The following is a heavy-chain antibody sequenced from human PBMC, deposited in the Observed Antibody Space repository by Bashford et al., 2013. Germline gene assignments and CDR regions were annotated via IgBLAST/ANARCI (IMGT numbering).Heavy chain of an antibody. CDR2: INPNSGGT. J-gene: IGHJ3*02. D-gene: IGHD6-19*01. CDR3: ARVPNSYSSGWYLDAFDI. CDR1: GYTFTGYY. V-gene: IGHV1-2*02. Sequence: SVKVSCKASGYTFTGYYMHWVRQAPGQGLEWMGWINPNSGGTNYAQKFQGRVTMTRDTSISTAYMELSRLRSDDTAVYYCARVPNSYSSGWYLDAFDIWGQGTMVTVSS.